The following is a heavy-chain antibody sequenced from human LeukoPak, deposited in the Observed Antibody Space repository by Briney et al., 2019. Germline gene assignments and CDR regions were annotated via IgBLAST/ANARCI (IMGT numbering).Heavy chain of an antibody. CDR2: IFPRDSDA. Sequence: GESLKISCKASGYSFTNYWIGWVRQMPGKGLEWMGIIFPRDSDARYSPSFQGRVTISADKSISTAYLQWSSLKASDTAMYYCARIRDGYYYYYMDVWGKGTTVTVSS. V-gene: IGHV5-51*01. CDR3: ARIRDGYYYYYMDV. J-gene: IGHJ6*03. CDR1: GYSFTNYW. D-gene: IGHD5-24*01.